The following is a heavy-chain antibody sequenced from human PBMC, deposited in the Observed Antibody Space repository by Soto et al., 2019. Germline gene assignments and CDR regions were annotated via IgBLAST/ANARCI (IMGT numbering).Heavy chain of an antibody. Sequence: TSETLSLTCTVSGCSISSYYWSWIRQPPGKGLEWIGYIYYSGSTNYNPSLKSRVTISVDTSKNQFSLKLSSVTAADTAVYYCARLFDDYVWGSYRESNDYWGQGTLVTVSS. CDR2: IYYSGST. D-gene: IGHD3-16*02. J-gene: IGHJ4*02. V-gene: IGHV4-59*08. CDR1: GCSISSYY. CDR3: ARLFDDYVWGSYRESNDY.